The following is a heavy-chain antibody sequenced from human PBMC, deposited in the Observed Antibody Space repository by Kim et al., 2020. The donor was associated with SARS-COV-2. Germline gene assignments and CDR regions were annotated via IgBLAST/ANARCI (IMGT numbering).Heavy chain of an antibody. V-gene: IGHV1-3*01. Sequence: ASVKVSCKASGYTFTSYAMHWVRQAPGQRLEWMGWINAGNGNTKYSQKFQGRVTITMDTSASTAYLELSSLRSEDTAVYYCARGGNVILTGYCLYYGMDVWGQGTTVTPSS. CDR2: INAGNGNT. CDR3: ARGGNVILTGYCLYYGMDV. D-gene: IGHD3-9*01. CDR1: GYTFTSYA. J-gene: IGHJ6*02.